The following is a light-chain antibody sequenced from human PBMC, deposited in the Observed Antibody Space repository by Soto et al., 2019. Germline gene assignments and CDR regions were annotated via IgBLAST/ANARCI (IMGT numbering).Light chain of an antibody. J-gene: IGKJ5*01. V-gene: IGKV3-20*01. CDR2: GAS. Sequence: EIVLTQSPGTLSLSPGERATLSCRASQSVSSSYLAWYQQKPGQAPRLLIYGASGRATGIPDRFSGSVSGTDVPLTVSRLAPEDFAVYYCEQYGSSPPVTVGQGKPLEIK. CDR1: QSVSSSY. CDR3: EQYGSSPPVT.